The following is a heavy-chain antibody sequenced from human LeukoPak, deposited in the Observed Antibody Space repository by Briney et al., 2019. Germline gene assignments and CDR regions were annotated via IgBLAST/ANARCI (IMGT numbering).Heavy chain of an antibody. CDR3: AKGSGYDTDFDY. CDR2: ISGSGDNT. Sequence: GGSLRLSCAASGYTFSTYVMSWVRQAPGKGLEWVSGISGSGDNTYYADSVKGRFTVSRDNSKNTLYLQMNSLRAEDTAIYYCAKGSGYDTDFDYWGQGTLVTVSS. J-gene: IGHJ4*02. CDR1: GYTFSTYV. V-gene: IGHV3-23*01. D-gene: IGHD3-9*01.